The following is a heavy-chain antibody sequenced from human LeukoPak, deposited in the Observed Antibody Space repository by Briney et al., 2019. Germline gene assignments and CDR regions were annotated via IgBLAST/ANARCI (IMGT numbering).Heavy chain of an antibody. J-gene: IGHJ4*02. V-gene: IGHV3-23*01. Sequence: PGESLKISCAASGFTFSSYAMSWVRQAPGKGLEWVSAISGSGGSTYYADSVKGRFTISRDNSKNTLYLQMNSLRAEDTAVYYCAKDRNLVGATPLGWGQGTLVTVSS. CDR3: AKDRNLVGATPLG. D-gene: IGHD1-26*01. CDR1: GFTFSSYA. CDR2: ISGSGGST.